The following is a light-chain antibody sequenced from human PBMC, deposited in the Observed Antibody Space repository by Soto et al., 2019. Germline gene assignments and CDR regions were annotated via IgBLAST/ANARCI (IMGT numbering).Light chain of an antibody. CDR2: GAS. CDR1: QSVRRTY. CDR3: HHYCSLSLT. V-gene: IGKV3-20*01. Sequence: EIVLTQSPGTLSLSPGERATLSCRASQSVRRTYLAWHQQKPGQAPRLLIYGASSRATGIPDRFSGSGSGTDLSRTISRLELEEFAVYYCHHYCSLSLTFGGGTKVEIK. J-gene: IGKJ4*01.